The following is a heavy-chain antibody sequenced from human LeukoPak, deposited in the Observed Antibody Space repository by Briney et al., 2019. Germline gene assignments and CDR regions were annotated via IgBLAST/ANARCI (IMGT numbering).Heavy chain of an antibody. V-gene: IGHV4-59*01. CDR1: GGSISNYY. D-gene: IGHD1-1*01. CDR2: IYYSGST. J-gene: IGHJ4*02. CDR3: ARGYRGRNWYYFDY. Sequence: PSETLSLTCSVSGGSISNYYWSWIRQPPGKGLEWIGYIYYSGSTNYNPSLKSRVTISVDTSKNQFSLKLSSVTAADTAVYYCARGYRGRNWYYFDYWGQGTLVTVSS.